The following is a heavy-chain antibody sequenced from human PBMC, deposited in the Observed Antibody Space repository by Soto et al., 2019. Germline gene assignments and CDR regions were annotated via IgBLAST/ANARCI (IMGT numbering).Heavy chain of an antibody. Sequence: EVQLLESGGDLVQPGGSLRLSCAASGLTFSTYAMTWVRQAPGKVLKWVSVISGGGDATYYADSVKGRFTISRDNSKNTVYLQMNSLRPEDMAIYYCATQAEGFLTGPLDFWGQGTLVTVS. CDR1: GLTFSTYA. V-gene: IGHV3-23*01. J-gene: IGHJ4*02. CDR2: ISGGGDAT. D-gene: IGHD3-10*01. CDR3: ATQAEGFLTGPLDF.